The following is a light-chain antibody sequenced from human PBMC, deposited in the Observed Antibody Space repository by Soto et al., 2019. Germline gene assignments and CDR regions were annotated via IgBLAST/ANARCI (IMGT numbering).Light chain of an antibody. CDR2: GTS. CDR3: QQYNNWPS. J-gene: IGKJ1*01. Sequence: EVVLTQSPGTLSLSRGERATLSCRASERIYSAYLGWYQQKPGQAPRLLIYGTSSRATGIPDRFSGSGSGTDFTLTISRLEPEDFAVYYCQQYNNWPSFGQGTKVDIK. CDR1: ERIYSAY. V-gene: IGKV3-20*01.